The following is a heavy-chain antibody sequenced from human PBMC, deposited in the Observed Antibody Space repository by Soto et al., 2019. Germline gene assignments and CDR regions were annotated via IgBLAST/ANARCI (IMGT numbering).Heavy chain of an antibody. CDR2: INSDGSST. Sequence: GGSLRLSCAASGFTFSSYWMHWVRQAPGKGLVWVSRINSDGSSTSYADSVKGRFTISRDNAKNMLHLQMNSLRAEDTAVYYCVRYSGYTYYFDYWGQGTLVTVSS. D-gene: IGHD5-12*01. CDR3: VRYSGYTYYFDY. V-gene: IGHV3-74*01. J-gene: IGHJ4*02. CDR1: GFTFSSYW.